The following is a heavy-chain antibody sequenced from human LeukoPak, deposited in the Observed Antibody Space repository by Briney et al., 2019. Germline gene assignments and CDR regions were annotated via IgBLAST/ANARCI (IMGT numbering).Heavy chain of an antibody. Sequence: SETLSLTCAVYGGSFSGYYWSWIRQPPGRGLEWIGEINHSGSTNYNPSLKSRVTISVDTSKNQFSLKLSSVTAADTAVYYCARGGYGSGWDYMDVWGKGTTVTVSS. J-gene: IGHJ6*03. V-gene: IGHV4-34*01. CDR3: ARGGYGSGWDYMDV. D-gene: IGHD3-10*01. CDR1: GGSFSGYY. CDR2: INHSGST.